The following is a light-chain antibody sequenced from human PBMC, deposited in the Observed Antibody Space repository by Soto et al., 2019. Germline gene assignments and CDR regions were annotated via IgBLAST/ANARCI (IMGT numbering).Light chain of an antibody. CDR3: QQRNNCLAFT. Sequence: EIVLTQSPATLSLSPGERATLSCRASQSVSSYLAWYQQKPGQAPRLLIYDASSRTTGIPARFSGSGSGTDFTATISSLETEDFAVAYCQQRNNCLAFTFGPGTKVDIK. V-gene: IGKV3-11*01. CDR2: DAS. J-gene: IGKJ3*01. CDR1: QSVSSY.